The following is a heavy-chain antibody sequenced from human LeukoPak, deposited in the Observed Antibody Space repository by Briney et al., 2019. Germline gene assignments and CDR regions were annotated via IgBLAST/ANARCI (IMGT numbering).Heavy chain of an antibody. CDR3: ARVGDYGDYVNWFDP. D-gene: IGHD4-17*01. V-gene: IGHV4-38-2*02. Sequence: SETLSLTCTVSGYSISSGYYWGWIRQPPGKGLEWIGSGYHIGSTYFNPSLRSRVTILIDIFKNQFSPKMSSVTAADTAIYYCARVGDYGDYVNWFDPWGPGTLVTVSS. J-gene: IGHJ5*02. CDR1: GYSISSGYY. CDR2: GYHIGST.